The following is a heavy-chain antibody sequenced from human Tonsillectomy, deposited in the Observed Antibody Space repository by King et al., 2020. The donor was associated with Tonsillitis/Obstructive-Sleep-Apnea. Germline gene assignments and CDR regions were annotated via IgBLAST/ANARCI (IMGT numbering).Heavy chain of an antibody. CDR1: GFTFSSYA. V-gene: IGHV3-30*04. D-gene: IGHD1-26*01. CDR3: ARLRVGATN. CDR2: IAYDGRNK. Sequence: VQLVQSGGGVVQPERSLRLSCEASGFTFSSYAMHWVRQAPGKGLEWVAVIAYDGRNKFYADSVKGRFTISRDNSKNTLYLQMNSLRAEDTSVYYCARLRVGATNWGQGPLVTVSS. J-gene: IGHJ4*02.